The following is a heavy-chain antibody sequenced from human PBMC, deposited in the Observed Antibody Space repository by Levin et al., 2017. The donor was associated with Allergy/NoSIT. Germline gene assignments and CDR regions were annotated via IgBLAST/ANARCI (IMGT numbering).Heavy chain of an antibody. CDR3: ARRRITILGGFSPFGI. Sequence: PSQTLSLTCAVYGGSFSGYYWSWIRQPPGKGLEWIGEINHSGSTNYNPSLKSRVTISVDTSKNQFSLKLSSVTAADTAVYYCARRRITILGGFSPFGIWGQGTMVTVSS. V-gene: IGHV4-34*01. J-gene: IGHJ3*02. CDR2: INHSGST. CDR1: GGSFSGYY. D-gene: IGHD3-9*01.